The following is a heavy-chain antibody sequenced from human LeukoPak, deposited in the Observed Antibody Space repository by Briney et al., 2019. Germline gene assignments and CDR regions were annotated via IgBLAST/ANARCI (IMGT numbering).Heavy chain of an antibody. J-gene: IGHJ4*02. CDR2: ISYDGSNK. CDR3: ARDSADSFEY. V-gene: IGHV3-30-3*01. CDR1: GFTFNSYA. Sequence: GGSLRLSCAASGFTFNSYAMHWVRQAPGKGLEWVALISYDGSNKYYADSVKGRFTISRDNSKNTLYLQLNSLRTEDTAVFFCARDSADSFEYWGQGTLVTVCS.